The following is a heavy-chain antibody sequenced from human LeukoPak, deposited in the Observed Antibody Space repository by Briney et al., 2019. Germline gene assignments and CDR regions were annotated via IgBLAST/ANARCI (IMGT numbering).Heavy chain of an antibody. Sequence: SETLSLTCTVSGGSISSYYWSWIRQPPGKGLEWIGYIYYSGSTNYNPSLKSRVTISVDTSKNQFSLKLSSVTAADTAVYYCARAYSSGWYGSAFDIWGRGTMVTVSS. CDR1: GGSISSYY. J-gene: IGHJ3*02. CDR3: ARAYSSGWYGSAFDI. V-gene: IGHV4-59*01. CDR2: IYYSGST. D-gene: IGHD6-19*01.